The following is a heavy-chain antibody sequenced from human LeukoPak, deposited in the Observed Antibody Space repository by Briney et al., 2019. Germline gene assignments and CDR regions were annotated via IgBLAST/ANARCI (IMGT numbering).Heavy chain of an antibody. CDR1: GFTFSSYS. Sequence: PGGSLRLSCAASGFTFSSYSMTWVRQAPGRGLEWVSFITRTGNYIYYADSVKGRFTISRDNAKNSLYLQMNSLRAGDTAVYYCARVRYDGGGYYSMYDYWGRGTLVSVSS. CDR3: ARVRYDGGGYYSMYDY. CDR2: ITRTGNYI. D-gene: IGHD3-22*01. V-gene: IGHV3-21*01. J-gene: IGHJ4*02.